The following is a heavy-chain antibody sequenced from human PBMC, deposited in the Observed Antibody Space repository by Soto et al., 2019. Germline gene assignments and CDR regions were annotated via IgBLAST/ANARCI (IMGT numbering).Heavy chain of an antibody. Sequence: GGSLTLSWAASGFPFSNAWMNWVSQTPGKGLEWVGRIKSKTDGGTTDYAAPVKGRFTISRDDSKNTLYLQMNSLKTEDTAVYYCTTDQRGQWFRNYYGMDVWGQGTTVTVPS. V-gene: IGHV3-15*07. J-gene: IGHJ6*02. D-gene: IGHD3-22*01. CDR3: TTDQRGQWFRNYYGMDV. CDR2: IKSKTDGGTT. CDR1: GFPFSNAW.